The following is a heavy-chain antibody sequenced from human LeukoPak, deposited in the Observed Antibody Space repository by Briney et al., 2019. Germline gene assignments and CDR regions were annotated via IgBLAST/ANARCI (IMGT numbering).Heavy chain of an antibody. V-gene: IGHV1-8*01. CDR3: ARGGSSGWYVDY. Sequence: ASVKVSCKASGYTFTSYDINWVRQATGQGLEWMGWMNPNSGNTGYAQKFQGRVTMARNTSISTAYMELSSLRSEDTAVYYCARGGSSGWYVDYWGQGTLVTVSS. J-gene: IGHJ4*02. CDR2: MNPNSGNT. CDR1: GYTFTSYD. D-gene: IGHD6-19*01.